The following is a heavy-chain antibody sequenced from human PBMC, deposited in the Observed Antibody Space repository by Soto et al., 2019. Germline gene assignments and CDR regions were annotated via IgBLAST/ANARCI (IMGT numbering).Heavy chain of an antibody. D-gene: IGHD5-12*01. Sequence: GGSLRLSCAASGFTFSSYGMHWVRQAPGKGLEWVAVISYDGSNKYYADSVKGRFTISRDNSKNTLYLQMNSLRAEDTAVYYCAKDRKDIVATISDYWGQGTLGTVSA. J-gene: IGHJ4*02. V-gene: IGHV3-30*18. CDR2: ISYDGSNK. CDR3: AKDRKDIVATISDY. CDR1: GFTFSSYG.